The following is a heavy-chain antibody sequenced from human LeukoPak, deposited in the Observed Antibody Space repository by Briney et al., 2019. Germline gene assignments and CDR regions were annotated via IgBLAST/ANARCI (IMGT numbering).Heavy chain of an antibody. V-gene: IGHV4-39*07. CDR1: GGSISNSNYY. J-gene: IGHJ5*02. CDR3: ARGPLSSRTTWTWFDP. Sequence: SETLSLTCTVSGGSISNSNYYWGWIRQPPGKELEWIGNIFYTGTTYYNPSLKSRATIAVDTSKNQFSLRLKSVTAADTAVYYCARGPLSSRTTWTWFDPWGQGTLVTVSS. CDR2: IFYTGTT. D-gene: IGHD3/OR15-3a*01.